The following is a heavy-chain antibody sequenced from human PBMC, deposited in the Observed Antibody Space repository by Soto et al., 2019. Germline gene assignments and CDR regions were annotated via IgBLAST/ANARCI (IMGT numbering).Heavy chain of an antibody. Sequence: PGGSLRLSCAASGFTFGSYVMGWVRQAPGKGLEWVSIISGGGGTTHYADSVKGRFTISRDNSKNTLSLQMSSLRAADTAVYYCAKKESGQNPFDYWGQGTLVTVSS. V-gene: IGHV3-23*01. D-gene: IGHD3-3*01. CDR2: ISGGGGTT. CDR1: GFTFGSYV. CDR3: AKKESGQNPFDY. J-gene: IGHJ4*02.